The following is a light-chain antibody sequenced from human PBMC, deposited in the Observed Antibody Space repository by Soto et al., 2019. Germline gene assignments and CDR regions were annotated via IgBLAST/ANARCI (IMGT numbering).Light chain of an antibody. CDR2: DAS. CDR1: QSIGGW. CDR3: QQYNSYPLT. Sequence: DIQMTQSPSILSASVGDRVTITCRASQSIGGWLAWHQQKPGKAPKPLIYDASSLESGVPSRFSGSDSGTEFTLTISSLQPDDFATYYCQQYNSYPLTFGGGTKVEIK. J-gene: IGKJ4*01. V-gene: IGKV1-5*01.